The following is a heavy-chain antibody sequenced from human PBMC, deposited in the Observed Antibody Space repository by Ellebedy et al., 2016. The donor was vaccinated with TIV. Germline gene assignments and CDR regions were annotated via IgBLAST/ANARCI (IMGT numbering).Heavy chain of an antibody. Sequence: PGGSLRLSCAASGFIFSSYSMNWVRQAPGQGLDWVASLDSSSVYIYHADSVKGRFTISRDNAKNSLYLRMNSLRPDDTAVYYCVRGSIKTGGQDDYWGQGTLVTVSS. V-gene: IGHV3-21*01. D-gene: IGHD1-14*01. CDR1: GFIFSSYS. CDR2: LDSSSVYI. J-gene: IGHJ4*02. CDR3: VRGSIKTGGQDDY.